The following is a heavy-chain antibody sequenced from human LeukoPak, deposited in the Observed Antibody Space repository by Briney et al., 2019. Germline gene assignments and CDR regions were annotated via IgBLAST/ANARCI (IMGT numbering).Heavy chain of an antibody. J-gene: IGHJ4*02. CDR1: GFTFSSYA. CDR3: AKDGGGIVVVPAAMLDY. D-gene: IGHD2-2*01. CDR2: ISNDGSNK. Sequence: PGRSLRLSCAASGFTFSSYALHWVRQAPGKGLEWVAVISNDGSNKYYADSVKGRFTISRDSSKNTLYLEMNSLRAEDTAVYYCAKDGGGIVVVPAAMLDYWGQGTLVTVSS. V-gene: IGHV3-30-3*01.